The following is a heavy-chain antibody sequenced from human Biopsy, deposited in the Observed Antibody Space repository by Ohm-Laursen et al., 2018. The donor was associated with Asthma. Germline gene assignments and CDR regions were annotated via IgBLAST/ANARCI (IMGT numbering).Heavy chain of an antibody. J-gene: IGHJ3*02. CDR1: GFSLSYFA. V-gene: IGHV3-30*06. Sequence: SLRLSCAASGFSLSYFAIHWVRQAPGKGLEWVGVISKDASTQDYADSVKGRFTMARDNSKNTLDLQMNSLREEDTAVYYCVRDGTDDAFDIWGQGTVVSVSS. CDR2: ISKDASTQ. D-gene: IGHD1-1*01. CDR3: VRDGTDDAFDI.